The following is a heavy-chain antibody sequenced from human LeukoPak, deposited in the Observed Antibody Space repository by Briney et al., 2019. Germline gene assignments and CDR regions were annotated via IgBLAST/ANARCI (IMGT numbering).Heavy chain of an antibody. CDR1: GFTVSSNY. J-gene: IGHJ3*02. CDR2: IYSGGST. D-gene: IGHD2-8*01. V-gene: IGHV3-53*01. Sequence: GGSLTLSCAASGFTVSSNYMSWVRQAPGKGLEWVSVIYSGGSTYYADSVKGRFTISRDNSKNTLYLQMNSLRAEDTAVYYCAREGCTNGVCSSRAFDIWGQGTMVTVSS. CDR3: AREGCTNGVCSSRAFDI.